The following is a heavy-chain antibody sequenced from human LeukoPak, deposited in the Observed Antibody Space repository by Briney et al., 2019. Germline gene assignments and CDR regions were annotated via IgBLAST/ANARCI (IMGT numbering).Heavy chain of an antibody. J-gene: IGHJ4*02. Sequence: GGSLRLSCAASGFTFDDYTMHWVRQAPGKGLEWVSLISWDGGITYYVDSVKGRFTISRDNSKNTLYLQMNSLRAEDTTVYYCAKDNFDFWSAVISPFGYWGQGTLVTVSS. D-gene: IGHD3-3*01. CDR3: AKDNFDFWSAVISPFGY. CDR1: GFTFDDYT. CDR2: ISWDGGIT. V-gene: IGHV3-43*01.